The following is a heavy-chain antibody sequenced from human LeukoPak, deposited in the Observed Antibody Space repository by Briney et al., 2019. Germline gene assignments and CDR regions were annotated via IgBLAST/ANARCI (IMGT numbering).Heavy chain of an antibody. Sequence: PGRSLGLSCSASGFTFSNYAFHWVRQAPGKGLEWVAVISYDGNNKYYADSVKGRFTISRDNSKNTLYVQMNSLRAEDTAVYYCARLTSPAASDFWGRGTLVTVSS. D-gene: IGHD2-2*01. CDR3: ARLTSPAASDF. CDR1: GFTFSNYA. J-gene: IGHJ4*02. V-gene: IGHV3-30*04. CDR2: ISYDGNNK.